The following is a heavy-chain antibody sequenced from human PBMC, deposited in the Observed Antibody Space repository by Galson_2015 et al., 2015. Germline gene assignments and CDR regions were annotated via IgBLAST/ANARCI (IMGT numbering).Heavy chain of an antibody. V-gene: IGHV3-30-3*01. D-gene: IGHD2-15*01. J-gene: IGHJ4*02. CDR2: ISNDGTTK. CDR3: ARDRPSSCGGRCPPAY. Sequence: SLRLSCAASGFTFSTFDMHWVRQAPGKGLEWVALISNDGTTKYYKDSLKGRFTISRDNSKSSLYLQMNSLRTEDTATYYCARDRPSSCGGRCPPAYWGQGTLVAVSS. CDR1: GFTFSTFD.